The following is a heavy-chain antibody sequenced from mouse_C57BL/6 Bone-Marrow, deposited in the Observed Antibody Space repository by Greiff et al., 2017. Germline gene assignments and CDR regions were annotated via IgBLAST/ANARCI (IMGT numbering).Heavy chain of an antibody. D-gene: IGHD2-1*01. V-gene: IGHV1-72*01. CDR3: ARGIYYGNPYYFDY. CDR2: IDPNSGGT. CDR1: GYTFTSYW. J-gene: IGHJ2*01. Sequence: QVQLKQPGAELVKPGASVKLSCKASGYTFTSYWMHWVKQRPGRGLEWIGRIDPNSGGTKYNEKFKSKATLTVDKPSSTAYMQLSSLTSEDSAVYYCARGIYYGNPYYFDYWGQGTTLTVSS.